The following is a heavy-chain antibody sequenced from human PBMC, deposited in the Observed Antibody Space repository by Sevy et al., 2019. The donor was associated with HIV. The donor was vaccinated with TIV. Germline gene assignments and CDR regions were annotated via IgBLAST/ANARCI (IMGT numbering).Heavy chain of an antibody. CDR1: GGSISSSSYY. CDR3: ARHGDIVVVAFDI. Sequence: SETLSLTSTVSGGSISSSSYYWGWIRQPPGKGLEWIGSIHYSGSTYYNPSLKSRVTISVDTSKNQFSLKLGSVTAADTAVYYCARHGDIVVVAFDIWGQGTMVTVSS. J-gene: IGHJ3*02. D-gene: IGHD2-2*01. V-gene: IGHV4-39*01. CDR2: IHYSGST.